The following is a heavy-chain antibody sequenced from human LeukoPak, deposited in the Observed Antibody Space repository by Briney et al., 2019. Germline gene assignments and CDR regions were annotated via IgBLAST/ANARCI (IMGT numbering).Heavy chain of an antibody. Sequence: GASVKVSCKASGYTFTGYYMHWVRQAPGQGLEWMGWINPNSGGTNYAQKFQGRVTMTRDTSISRAYMELSRLRSDDTAVYYCARDTAMVTYWFDPWGQGTLVTVSS. J-gene: IGHJ5*02. CDR1: GYTFTGYY. V-gene: IGHV1-2*02. D-gene: IGHD5-18*01. CDR3: ARDTAMVTYWFDP. CDR2: INPNSGGT.